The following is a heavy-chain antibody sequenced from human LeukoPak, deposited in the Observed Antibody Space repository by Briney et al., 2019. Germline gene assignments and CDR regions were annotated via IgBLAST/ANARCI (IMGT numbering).Heavy chain of an antibody. D-gene: IGHD5-24*01. J-gene: IGHJ4*02. CDR2: IDGSSRSI. CDR1: GFSFNSYG. Sequence: PGGSLRLSCAASGFSFNSYGMNWVRQAPGEGLEWVSYIDGSSRSIYYADSVKGRFTVSRDNAKNSLFLQMNSLRDEDTAVYFCARKMALWGQGTLVTVSS. V-gene: IGHV3-48*02. CDR3: ARKMAL.